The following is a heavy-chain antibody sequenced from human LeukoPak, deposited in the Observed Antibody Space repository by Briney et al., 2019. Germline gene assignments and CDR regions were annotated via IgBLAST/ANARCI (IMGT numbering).Heavy chain of an antibody. CDR3: ATEGIQLWNNWFDP. CDR1: GGTFSSYA. Sequence: ASVKVSCKASGGTFSSYAICWVRQAPGQGLEWMGGIIPIFGTANYAQKFQGRVTITADESTSTAYMELSSLRSEDTAVYYCATEGIQLWNNWFDPWGQGTLVTVSS. V-gene: IGHV1-69*13. D-gene: IGHD5-18*01. J-gene: IGHJ5*02. CDR2: IIPIFGTA.